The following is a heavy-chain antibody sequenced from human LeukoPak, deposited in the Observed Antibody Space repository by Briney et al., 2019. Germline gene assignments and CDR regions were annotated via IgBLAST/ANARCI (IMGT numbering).Heavy chain of an antibody. Sequence: GASVKVSCKASGYTFTSYGISWVRQARGQGLEWMGWISAYNGNTNYAQKLQGRVTTTTDTSTSTAYMELRSLRSDDTAVFYCAREYRDYGFWSGYYIGPNYYYGMDVWGQGTTVTVSS. CDR2: ISAYNGNT. J-gene: IGHJ6*02. V-gene: IGHV1-18*01. D-gene: IGHD3-3*01. CDR3: AREYRDYGFWSGYYIGPNYYYGMDV. CDR1: GYTFTSYG.